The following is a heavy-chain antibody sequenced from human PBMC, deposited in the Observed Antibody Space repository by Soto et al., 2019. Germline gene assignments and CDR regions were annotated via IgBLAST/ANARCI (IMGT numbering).Heavy chain of an antibody. D-gene: IGHD6-19*01. V-gene: IGHV1-18*01. CDR3: ARRQMTPLNIGVGQIEN. CDR1: GYTFTSYG. J-gene: IGHJ4*02. Sequence: QVHLEQSGAEVKKPGASVKVSCKASGYTFTSYGISWVRQAPGQGLEWMGWISAYNDYTKYAQKCQGRVIMTTDTSTTTAYMELRRQRSEDTAVYYCARRQMTPLNIGVGQIENCGQGNLVTVSS. CDR2: ISAYNDYT.